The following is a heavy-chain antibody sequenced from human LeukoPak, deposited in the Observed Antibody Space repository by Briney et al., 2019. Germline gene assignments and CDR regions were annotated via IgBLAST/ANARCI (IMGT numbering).Heavy chain of an antibody. V-gene: IGHV1-18*01. CDR3: ARGGAVAGSFFDY. CDR2: ISAYNGNT. J-gene: IGHJ4*02. Sequence: GWISAYNGNTNYAQKLQGRVTMTTDTSTSTAYMELRSLRSDDTAVYYCARGGAVAGSFFDYWGQGTLVTVSS. D-gene: IGHD6-19*01.